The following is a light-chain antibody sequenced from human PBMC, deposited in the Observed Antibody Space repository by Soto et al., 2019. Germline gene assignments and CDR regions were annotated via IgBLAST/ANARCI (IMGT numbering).Light chain of an antibody. V-gene: IGKV1-5*01. CDR3: QQYDNWPWT. Sequence: DIQMTQSPSTLSASVGDRVTITCRASQSISSWLAWYQQKPGKAPKFLIYDASSLESGVPSRFSGSGSGTEFTLTISSLQSDDFAVYYCQQYDNWPWTFGQGTKVAIK. J-gene: IGKJ1*01. CDR2: DAS. CDR1: QSISSW.